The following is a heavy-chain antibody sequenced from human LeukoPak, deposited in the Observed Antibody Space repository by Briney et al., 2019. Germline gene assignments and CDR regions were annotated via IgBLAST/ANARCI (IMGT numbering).Heavy chain of an antibody. CDR3: ARDFRFLEDY. V-gene: IGHV3-7*01. Sequence: PGGSLRLSCAASGFTFSSYWMTWVRQAPGKGLEWVGNIKGDGSEKYYVDSVKGRFTISRDNAKNSLYLQMNSLRAEDTAVYYSARDFRFLEDYWGQGTLVTVSS. CDR2: IKGDGSEK. CDR1: GFTFSSYW. J-gene: IGHJ4*02. D-gene: IGHD3-3*01.